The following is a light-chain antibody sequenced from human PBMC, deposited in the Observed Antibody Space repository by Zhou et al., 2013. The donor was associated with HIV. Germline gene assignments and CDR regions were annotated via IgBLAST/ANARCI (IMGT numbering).Light chain of an antibody. J-gene: IGKJ1*01. V-gene: IGKV1-39*01. CDR2: AAS. Sequence: DILMIQSPSFLSASVGDRVTITCRANQSVSSSLNWYQQKPGQAPRLIILAASTLHSGVASRFRGSGSGSDFTLTINNLQPEDFATYYCQQSYSFPRTFGQGTKVEI. CDR3: QQSYSFPRT. CDR1: QSVSSS.